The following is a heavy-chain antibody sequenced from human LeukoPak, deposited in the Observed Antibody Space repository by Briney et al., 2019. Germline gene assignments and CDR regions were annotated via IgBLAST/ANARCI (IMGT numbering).Heavy chain of an antibody. CDR2: IYYSEST. CDR1: GASISSSSYY. D-gene: IGHD3-22*01. V-gene: IGHV4-39*01. Sequence: TSETLSLTCTVSGASISSSSYYLGWIRQPPGKGLEWIGSIYYSESTYYSPSLKSRVTISVDTSKNQFSLKLSSVTAADTAVYYCARHLTYYYDGSGYVVDYWGQGTLVTVSS. J-gene: IGHJ4*02. CDR3: ARHLTYYYDGSGYVVDY.